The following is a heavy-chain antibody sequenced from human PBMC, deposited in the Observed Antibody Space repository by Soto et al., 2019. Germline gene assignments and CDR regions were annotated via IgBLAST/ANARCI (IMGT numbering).Heavy chain of an antibody. CDR3: AKNPQNYFYFYMDV. V-gene: IGHV3-23*01. Sequence: EVQLLESGGGLVQPGGPLRRSCTASGFSFISYAMSWVRQAPGKGLEWFSTISGSGGNTYYADSVKGRFTISRDNSMNTLYLQMNRLRAEDTAVYYCAKNPQNYFYFYMDVWGKGTTVTVSS. J-gene: IGHJ6*03. CDR1: GFSFISYA. CDR2: ISGSGGNT.